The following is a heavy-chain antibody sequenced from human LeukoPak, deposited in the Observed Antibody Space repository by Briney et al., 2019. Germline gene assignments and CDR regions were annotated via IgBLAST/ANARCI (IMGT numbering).Heavy chain of an antibody. V-gene: IGHV3-74*01. CDR1: GFAFSSYW. CDR2: INSDGSST. J-gene: IGHJ6*02. Sequence: GGSPRLSCAASGFAFSSYWMHWVRQAPGKGLVWVSRINSDGSSTSYADSVKGRFTISRDNAKNTLYLQMNSLRAEDTAVYYCAREMRAYYYYYGMDVWGQGTTVTVSS. CDR3: AREMRAYYYYYGMDV.